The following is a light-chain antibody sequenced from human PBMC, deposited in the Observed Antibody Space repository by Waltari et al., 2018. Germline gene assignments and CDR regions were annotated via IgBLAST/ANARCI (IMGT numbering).Light chain of an antibody. CDR2: EVN. CDR3: CAYVGSDTYV. Sequence: QSALTQPASVSGSPGQSITVSGTGTSRDVVRYYLGSWYQQHPVKAPNLIIFEVNKRTSGVSYRFSGSKSGNTASLTISGLQTEDEADKYCCAYVGSDTYVFATGTQVTVL. V-gene: IGLV2-23*02. CDR1: SRDVVRYYL. J-gene: IGLJ1*01.